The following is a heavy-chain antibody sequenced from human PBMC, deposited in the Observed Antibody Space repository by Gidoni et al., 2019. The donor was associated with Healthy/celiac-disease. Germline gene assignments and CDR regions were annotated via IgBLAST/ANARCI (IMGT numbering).Heavy chain of an antibody. D-gene: IGHD6-13*01. Sequence: QVQLVQSGAEVKKPGASVKVSCKASGYTFTSYGISWVRQAPGQGLEWMGWISAYSGNTNYAQKLQGRVTMTTDTSTSTAYMELRSLRSDDTAVYYCARTTLSRIAAAGTDYWGQGTLVTVSS. V-gene: IGHV1-18*01. CDR1: GYTFTSYG. CDR3: ARTTLSRIAAAGTDY. J-gene: IGHJ4*02. CDR2: ISAYSGNT.